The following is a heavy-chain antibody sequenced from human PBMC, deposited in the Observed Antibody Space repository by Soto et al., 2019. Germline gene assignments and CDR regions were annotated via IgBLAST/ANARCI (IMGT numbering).Heavy chain of an antibody. D-gene: IGHD3-10*01. J-gene: IGHJ6*02. CDR2: IYPGDSDT. CDR1: GYSFTRYW. Sequence: PGESLKISCKGSGYSFTRYWIGWGRQMPGKGLEWMGIIYPGDSDTRYSPSFQGQVTISADKSISTAYLQWSSLKASDTAMYYCAGGGVRGVITRTRDYYGMDVWGQGTTVTVSS. CDR3: AGGGVRGVITRTRDYYGMDV. V-gene: IGHV5-51*01.